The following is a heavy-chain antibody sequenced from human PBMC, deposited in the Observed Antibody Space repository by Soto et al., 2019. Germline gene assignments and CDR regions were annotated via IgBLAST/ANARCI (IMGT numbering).Heavy chain of an antibody. Sequence: EVQLLESGGGLVQPGGSLRLSCAASGLIFSNYAMSWVRQGPGKGLEWGSGISGSGDSRHHADSVKGRFTISRDNSKNTLYLQMNSLRVEDTAVYYCAKILRGWDAFDIWGQGTMVTVSS. V-gene: IGHV3-23*01. CDR3: AKILRGWDAFDI. J-gene: IGHJ3*02. D-gene: IGHD6-19*01. CDR1: GLIFSNYA. CDR2: ISGSGDSR.